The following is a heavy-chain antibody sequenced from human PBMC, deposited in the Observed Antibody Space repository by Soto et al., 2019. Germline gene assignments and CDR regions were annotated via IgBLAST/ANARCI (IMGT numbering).Heavy chain of an antibody. CDR2: VIPIFGTA. CDR3: ARGAVGYCSGTSCYTPSY. V-gene: IGHV1-69*13. D-gene: IGHD2-2*02. CDR1: EGTFRSYA. J-gene: IGHJ4*02. Sequence: SVKVSCKASEGTFRSYAINWVRQAPGQGLEWMGGVIPIFGTANYAQKFQGRVTISADESTSTAYMELSSLKSEDTAVYYCARGAVGYCSGTSCYTPSYWGQGTLVTVSS.